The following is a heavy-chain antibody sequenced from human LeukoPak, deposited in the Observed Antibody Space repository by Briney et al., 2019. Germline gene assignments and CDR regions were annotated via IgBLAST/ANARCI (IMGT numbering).Heavy chain of an antibody. J-gene: IGHJ4*02. V-gene: IGHV3-11*01. Sequence: KPGGSLRLSCAASGFTFSDYYMSWIRQAPGKGLEWVSYISSSGSTIYYADSVKGRFTISRDNAKNSLYLQMNSLRAEDTAVYYCASIAARPTPRGDYWGQGTLVTVSS. D-gene: IGHD6-6*01. CDR2: ISSSGSTI. CDR3: ASIAARPTPRGDY. CDR1: GFTFSDYY.